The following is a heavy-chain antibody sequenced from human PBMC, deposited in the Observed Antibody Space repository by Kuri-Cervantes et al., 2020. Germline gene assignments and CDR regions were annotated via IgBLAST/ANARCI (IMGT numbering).Heavy chain of an antibody. Sequence: SETLSLTCAVYGGSFSGYYWSWIRQAPGEGLEWIGEINHSGSTNYNPSLKSRVTISVDTSKNQFSLKLSSVTAADTAVYYCARGSIRGHFDYWGQGTLVTVSS. J-gene: IGHJ4*02. CDR3: ARGSIRGHFDY. CDR1: GGSFSGYY. CDR2: INHSGST. V-gene: IGHV4-34*01. D-gene: IGHD2-21*01.